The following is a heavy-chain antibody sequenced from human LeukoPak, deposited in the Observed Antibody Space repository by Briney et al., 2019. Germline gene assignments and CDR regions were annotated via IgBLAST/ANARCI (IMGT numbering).Heavy chain of an antibody. CDR2: ISWNSGSI. J-gene: IGHJ4*02. CDR1: GFTFGDYA. CDR3: AKEYSSGWYWGAGGYFDY. D-gene: IGHD6-19*01. V-gene: IGHV3-9*01. Sequence: GGSLRLSCAASGFTFGDYAMHWVRQAPGKGLEWVSGISWNSGSIGYADSVKGRFTISRDNAKNSLYLQMNSLRAEDTALYYCAKEYSSGWYWGAGGYFDYWGQGTLVTVSS.